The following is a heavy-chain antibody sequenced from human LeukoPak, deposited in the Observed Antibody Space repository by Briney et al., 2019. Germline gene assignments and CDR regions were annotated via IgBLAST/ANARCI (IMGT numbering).Heavy chain of an antibody. V-gene: IGHV4-59*08. CDR2: IYYSGST. J-gene: IGHJ4*02. D-gene: IGHD6-19*01. CDR3: ARILGVAVAGKYYFDY. CDR1: GGSISSYY. Sequence: SETLSLTCTVSGGSISSYYWSWIRQPPGKGLEWIGYIYYSGSTNYNPSLKSRVTISVDTSKNQFSLKLSSVTAADTAVYYCARILGVAVAGKYYFDYWGQGTLVTVSS.